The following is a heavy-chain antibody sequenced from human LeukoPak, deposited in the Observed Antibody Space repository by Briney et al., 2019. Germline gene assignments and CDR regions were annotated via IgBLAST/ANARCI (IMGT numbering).Heavy chain of an antibody. CDR2: ISGSGSST. CDR1: GLTFSNFV. CDR3: AKDVWGSSSGAFDI. V-gene: IGHV3-23*01. D-gene: IGHD3-16*01. J-gene: IGHJ3*02. Sequence: PGGSLRLSSAASGLTFSNFVMSWVRQAPGKGLEWVSGISGSGSSTYYGDSVKGRFTISRDNSKNTLYLQMNSMRAEDTAACYFAKDVWGSSSGAFDIWGQGTMVTVSS.